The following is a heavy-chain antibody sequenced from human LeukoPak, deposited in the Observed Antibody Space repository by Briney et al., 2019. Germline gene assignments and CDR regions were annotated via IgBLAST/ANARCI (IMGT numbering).Heavy chain of an antibody. CDR2: ISSSGSTI. CDR3: ARDYDYVWGSYRYTENDAFDI. D-gene: IGHD3-16*02. CDR1: GFTFSDYY. J-gene: IGHJ3*02. Sequence: GGSLRLSCAASGFTFSDYYMSWIRQAPGKGLEWVSYISSSGSTIYYADSVKGRFTISRDNAKNSQYLQMNSLRAEDTAVYYCARDYDYVWGSYRYTENDAFDIWGQGTMVTVSS. V-gene: IGHV3-11*01.